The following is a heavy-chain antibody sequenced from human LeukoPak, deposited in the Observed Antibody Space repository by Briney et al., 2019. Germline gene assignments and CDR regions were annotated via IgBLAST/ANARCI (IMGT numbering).Heavy chain of an antibody. D-gene: IGHD3-3*01. V-gene: IGHV4-59*01. J-gene: IGHJ4*02. CDR1: RGSISSYY. CDR2: IDNSGNT. Sequence: PSETLSLTCTVSRGSISSYYWSWIRQPPGKGLEWIWYIDNSGNTNSNPSLKSRVTMSVDTSKNQFSLKLNSVIAADTAVYYCARGRITIFGVVIPHFDNWGQGTLVTVSS. CDR3: ARGRITIFGVVIPHFDN.